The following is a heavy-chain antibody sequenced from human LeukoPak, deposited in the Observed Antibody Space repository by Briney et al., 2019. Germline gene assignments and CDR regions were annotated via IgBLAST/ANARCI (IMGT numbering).Heavy chain of an antibody. CDR1: GFTVSSNY. CDR2: IYSGGST. V-gene: IGHV3-66*01. CDR3: AQTLFGEFDLYYFDY. D-gene: IGHD3-10*02. J-gene: IGHJ4*02. Sequence: GGSLRLSCAASGFTVSSNYMSWVRQAPGKGLEWVSLIYSGGSTYYADSVKGRFTISRDNSKNTMYLQMNSLRAEDTAVYYCAQTLFGEFDLYYFDYWGQGTLVTVSS.